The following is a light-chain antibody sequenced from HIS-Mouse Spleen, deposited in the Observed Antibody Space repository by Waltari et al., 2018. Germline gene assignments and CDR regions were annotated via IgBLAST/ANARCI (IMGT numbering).Light chain of an antibody. CDR1: QSVSSN. J-gene: IGKJ4*01. CDR3: QQYNNWPPAT. Sequence: EIVMTQSPATLSVSPGERATLSCRASQSVSSNLAWYQQKPGQAPRLLIYGASTRATGSPARFSDSGSGTEFTLTISSMQSEDFAVYYGQQYNNWPPATFGGGTKVEIK. CDR2: GAS. V-gene: IGKV3-15*01.